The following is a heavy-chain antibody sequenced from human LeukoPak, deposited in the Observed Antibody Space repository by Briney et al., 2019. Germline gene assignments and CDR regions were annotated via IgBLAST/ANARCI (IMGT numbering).Heavy chain of an antibody. J-gene: IGHJ5*02. Sequence: ASVKVSCKASGYSFSGNYIHWVRQAPAQGLEWMGWINPKTGSTNYAEKFQGRVTMTRDTSISTCYMELSGLRSDDVAVYYCARSSGGSGRWGDNWFDPWGQGTLVIVSS. CDR3: ARSSGGSGRWGDNWFDP. D-gene: IGHD3-10*01. CDR2: INPKTGST. V-gene: IGHV1-2*02. CDR1: GYSFSGNY.